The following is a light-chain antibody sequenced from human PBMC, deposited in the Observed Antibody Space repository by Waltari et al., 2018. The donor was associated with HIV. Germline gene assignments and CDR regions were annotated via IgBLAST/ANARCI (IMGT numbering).Light chain of an antibody. CDR3: ASWDDSLGGYWI. J-gene: IGLJ2*01. CDR2: MND. V-gene: IGLV1-47*01. Sequence: QSVVTQPPSASGTLGQRVTISCSGGTSNIGSNYVYWYQHLPGTSPKLLIYMNDQRPSGVPDRISGSKSGTSPSLAISGLRSEDEADYYCASWDDSLGGYWIFGGGTNLTVL. CDR1: TSNIGSNY.